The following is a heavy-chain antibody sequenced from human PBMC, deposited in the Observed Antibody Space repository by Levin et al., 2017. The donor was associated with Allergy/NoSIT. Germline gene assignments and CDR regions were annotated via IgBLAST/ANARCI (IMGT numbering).Heavy chain of an antibody. CDR2: IYYSGST. J-gene: IGHJ5*02. CDR3: ARQNSGGFDP. V-gene: IGHV4-59*01. Sequence: TSETLSLTCTVSGGSIGFDYWSWIRQPPGKGLEWIGYIYYSGSTNYNPSLKSRVTISVDTSKNQFSLKLSSVTAADTAVYYCARQNSGGFDPWGPGTLVTVSS. D-gene: IGHD3-10*01. CDR1: GGSIGFDY.